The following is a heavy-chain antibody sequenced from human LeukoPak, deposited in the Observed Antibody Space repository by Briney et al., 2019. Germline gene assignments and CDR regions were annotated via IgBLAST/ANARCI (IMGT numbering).Heavy chain of an antibody. Sequence: GGSLRLSCAASGFTFSSYGMHWVGQAPGKGLEWVAVIWYDGSNKYYADSVKGRFTISRDNAKNTVYLQMNSLRAEDTAVYYCARAHHNYYGGSYDRWGQGTLVTVSS. CDR1: GFTFSSYG. D-gene: IGHD4-23*01. CDR3: ARAHHNYYGGSYDR. J-gene: IGHJ5*02. CDR2: IWYDGSNK. V-gene: IGHV3-33*01.